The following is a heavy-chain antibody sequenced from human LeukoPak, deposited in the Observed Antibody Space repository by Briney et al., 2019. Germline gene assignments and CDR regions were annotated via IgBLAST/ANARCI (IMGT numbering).Heavy chain of an antibody. CDR2: ISYDGSNK. J-gene: IGHJ4*02. CDR1: GFTFSSYG. CDR3: ARDRRRGFGELFG. V-gene: IGHV3-30*03. Sequence: GGSLRLSCAASGFTFSSYGMHWVRQAPGKGLEWVAVISYDGSNKYYADSVKGRFTISRDNSKNTLYLQMNSLRAEDTAVYYCARDRRRGFGELFGWGQGTLVTVSS. D-gene: IGHD3-10*01.